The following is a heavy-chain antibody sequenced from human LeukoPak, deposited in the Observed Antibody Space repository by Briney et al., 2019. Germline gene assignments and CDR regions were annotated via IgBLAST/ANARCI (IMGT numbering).Heavy chain of an antibody. CDR3: ARDRRYDFWSGYLGY. Sequence: PGRSLRLSCAASGFTFDDYAMHWVRQAPGKGLEWVSGISWNSGSIGYADSVKGRFTISRDNSKNTLYLQMNSLRAEDTAVYYCARDRRYDFWSGYLGYWGQGTLVTVSS. D-gene: IGHD3-3*01. CDR2: ISWNSGSI. CDR1: GFTFDDYA. J-gene: IGHJ4*02. V-gene: IGHV3-9*01.